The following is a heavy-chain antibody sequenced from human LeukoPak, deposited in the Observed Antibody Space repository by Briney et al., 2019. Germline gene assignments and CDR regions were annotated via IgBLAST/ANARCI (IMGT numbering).Heavy chain of an antibody. CDR3: ARVRDRSSYFHDLDY. Sequence: SETLSLTCTVSGGSISSYYWSWIRQPPGKGLEWIGCIHYSGSTNYNPSLKSRVTISVDTSKNQFSLKLSSVTAADTAAYYCARVRDRSSYFHDLDYWGQGTLVTVSS. D-gene: IGHD3-22*01. V-gene: IGHV4-59*01. CDR1: GGSISSYY. CDR2: IHYSGST. J-gene: IGHJ4*02.